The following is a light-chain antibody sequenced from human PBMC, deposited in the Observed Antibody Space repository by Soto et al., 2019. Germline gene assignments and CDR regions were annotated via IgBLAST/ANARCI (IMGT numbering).Light chain of an antibody. CDR1: SGHSSYA. Sequence: QSVLTQSPSASASLGASVKLTCTLSSGHSSYAIAWHQQQPEKGPRYLMKLNSDGSHSKGDGIPDRFSGSSSGAERYLPISRLQSEDEADYYCQTWGSGIRVVFGGGTKVTVL. CDR3: QTWGSGIRVV. V-gene: IGLV4-69*01. CDR2: LNSDGSH. J-gene: IGLJ2*01.